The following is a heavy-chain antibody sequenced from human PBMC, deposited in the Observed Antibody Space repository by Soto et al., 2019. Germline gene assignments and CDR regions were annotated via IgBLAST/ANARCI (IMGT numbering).Heavy chain of an antibody. V-gene: IGHV1-18*01. CDR1: GYTFTSYG. J-gene: IGHJ4*02. D-gene: IGHD3-3*01. CDR2: ISAYNGNT. Sequence: ASVKVSCKASGYTFTSYGISWVRQAPGQGLEWMGWISAYNGNTNYAQKLQGRVTMTTDTSTSTAYMELRSLRSDDTAVYYCARDTYYDFWSGYYAYWGQGTLVTVSS. CDR3: ARDTYYDFWSGYYAY.